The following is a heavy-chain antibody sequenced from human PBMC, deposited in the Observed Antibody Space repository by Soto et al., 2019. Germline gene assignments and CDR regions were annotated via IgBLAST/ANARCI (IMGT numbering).Heavy chain of an antibody. J-gene: IGHJ5*02. Sequence: AAVKFSCKAPGDTFTSYYLNWVRQAPGQGLEWMGVINPHGGSTKYAQKFQGRITMTRDTSRSTVYMELSSLRSDDTAIYYCARSSGGNFGIIIEGSNWFDPWGQGTLVTDSS. CDR2: INPHGGST. V-gene: IGHV1-46*01. CDR1: GDTFTSYY. CDR3: ARSSGGNFGIIIEGSNWFDP. D-gene: IGHD3-3*01.